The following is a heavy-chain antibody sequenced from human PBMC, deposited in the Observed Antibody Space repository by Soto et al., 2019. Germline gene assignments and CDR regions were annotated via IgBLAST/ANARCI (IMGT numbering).Heavy chain of an antibody. Sequence: GESLKISCQASGYSFSNFWIAWVRQMPGEGLEWLGIIYPDDSDTRYSPSFLGQVTISADKSIKTTYLQWSSLKASDTAIYFCASYVLVKSTMEYFDLWGQGTLVTVSS. CDR2: IYPDDSDT. J-gene: IGHJ4*02. D-gene: IGHD2-8*02. CDR3: ASYVLVKSTMEYFDL. V-gene: IGHV5-51*01. CDR1: GYSFSNFW.